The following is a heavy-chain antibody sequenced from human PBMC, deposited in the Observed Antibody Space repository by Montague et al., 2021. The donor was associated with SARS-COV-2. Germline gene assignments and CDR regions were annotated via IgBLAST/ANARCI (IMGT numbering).Heavy chain of an antibody. Sequence: SLRLSCAASGFNFSSYDMNWVRQAPGKGLEWISYITSRTTTIYYADFVKGRFTISRDNAKNSPYLQMNGLRDEDTAVYYCATDLCTTSGCSDDAFHIWGQGTMVTVSS. J-gene: IGHJ3*02. CDR1: GFNFSSYD. V-gene: IGHV3-48*02. CDR3: ATDLCTTSGCSDDAFHI. CDR2: ITSRTTTI. D-gene: IGHD2/OR15-2a*01.